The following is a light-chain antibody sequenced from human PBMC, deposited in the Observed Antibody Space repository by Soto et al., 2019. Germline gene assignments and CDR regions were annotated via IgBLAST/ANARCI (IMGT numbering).Light chain of an antibody. CDR3: QHMRT. CDR2: DAS. V-gene: IGKV1-5*01. Sequence: GDRVTITCRASQSISSWLAWYQQKPGKAPKLLIYDASSLESGVPSRFSGSGFGTEFSLTISSLQPDDFGSYYCQHMRTFGQGTKVDI. CDR1: QSISSW. J-gene: IGKJ1*01.